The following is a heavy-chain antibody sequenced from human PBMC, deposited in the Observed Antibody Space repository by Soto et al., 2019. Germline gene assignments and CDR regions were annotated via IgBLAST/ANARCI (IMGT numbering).Heavy chain of an antibody. CDR2: IYYSGST. J-gene: IGHJ4*02. V-gene: IGHV4-30-4*01. D-gene: IGHD6-6*01. CDR3: ARVGSSIATRPFDY. CDR1: GGSISSGDYY. Sequence: SETLSLTCTVSGGSISSGDYYWSWIRQPPGKGLEWIGYIYYSGSTYYNPSLKSRVTISVDTSKNQFSLKLSSVTAADTAVYYCARVGSSIATRPFDYWVQGTLVTSPQ.